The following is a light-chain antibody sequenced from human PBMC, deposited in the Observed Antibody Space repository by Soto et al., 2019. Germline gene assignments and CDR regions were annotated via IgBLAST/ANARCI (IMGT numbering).Light chain of an antibody. Sequence: NFMLTQPHSVSESPGKTVTISCTRSSGSIASNYVQWYQQRPGSAPTTVIYEDNRRPSGVPDRFSGSIDSSSNSASLTISGLKTEDEADYYCQSYDSSNQNVVFGGGTQLTVL. CDR2: EDN. V-gene: IGLV6-57*04. CDR3: QSYDSSNQNVV. J-gene: IGLJ2*01. CDR1: SGSIASNY.